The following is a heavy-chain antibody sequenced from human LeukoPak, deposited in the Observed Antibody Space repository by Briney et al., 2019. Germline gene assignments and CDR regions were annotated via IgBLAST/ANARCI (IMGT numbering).Heavy chain of an antibody. J-gene: IGHJ3*02. CDR3: ARGQVTAVTGLASFDI. V-gene: IGHV3-48*04. D-gene: IGHD2-21*02. CDR2: ISSSSSTI. Sequence: PGGSLRLSCAASGFTFSSYAMHWVRQAPGKGLEWVSYISSSSSTIYYADSVKGRFTISRDNGKKSLYLQMNSLRAEDTAVYYCARGQVTAVTGLASFDIWGQGAMVTVSS. CDR1: GFTFSSYA.